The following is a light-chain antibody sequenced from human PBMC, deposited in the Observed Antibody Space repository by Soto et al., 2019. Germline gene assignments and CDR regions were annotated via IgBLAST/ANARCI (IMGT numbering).Light chain of an antibody. CDR2: GAT. Sequence: EIVLTQSPGTLSLSPGERATLSCRASQSFSSNYFAWYQQKPGQAPRILIYGATTRATGIPDRFSGSESGTDFTLTISRLEPEDSAVYYCQQYSSVWTFGQGTKVEIK. CDR3: QQYSSVWT. J-gene: IGKJ1*01. CDR1: QSFSSNY. V-gene: IGKV3-20*01.